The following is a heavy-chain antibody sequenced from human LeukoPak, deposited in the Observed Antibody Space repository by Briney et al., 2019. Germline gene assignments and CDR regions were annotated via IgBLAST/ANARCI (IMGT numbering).Heavy chain of an antibody. J-gene: IGHJ4*02. V-gene: IGHV3-74*01. CDR1: GFTFSSYW. CDR2: INTDGSST. CDR3: ARGPPDESLDY. Sequence: GGSLRLSCAASGFTFSSYWMHWVRQAPGKGLVWVSRINTDGSSTRYADSVKGRFTISRDNAKNTLYLQMNSLRAEDTAVYYCARGPPDESLDYGGKETRVTLPS.